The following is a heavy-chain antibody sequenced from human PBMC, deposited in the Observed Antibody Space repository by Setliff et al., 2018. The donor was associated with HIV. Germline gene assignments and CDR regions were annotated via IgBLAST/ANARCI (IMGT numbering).Heavy chain of an antibody. CDR1: GGSISSSSYY. D-gene: IGHD3-10*01. Sequence: SETLSLTCTVSGGSISSSSYYWGWIRQPPGKGLEWIGSIYYSGSTYYNPSLKSRVAISVDTSKNQFSLKLSSVTAADTAVYYCARVGDYGSGGWFDPWGQGTLVTVSS. J-gene: IGHJ5*02. CDR3: ARVGDYGSGGWFDP. CDR2: IYYSGST. V-gene: IGHV4-39*07.